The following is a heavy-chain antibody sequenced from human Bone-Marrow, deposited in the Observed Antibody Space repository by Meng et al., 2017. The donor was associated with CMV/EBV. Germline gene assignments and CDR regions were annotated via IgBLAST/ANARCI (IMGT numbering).Heavy chain of an antibody. V-gene: IGHV3-30*04. J-gene: IGHJ3*01. CDR3: GRAVRGSSGTFGF. CDR1: GFTFSSYA. CDR2: ISYDGSNK. D-gene: IGHD3-22*01. Sequence: GGSLRLSCAASGFTFSSYAMHWVRQAPGKGLEGVAVISYDGSNKYYADSVKGRFTISRENSKNTLYLQMNSLRAEETAVYYCGRAVRGSSGTFGFWGEGAMVTVSS.